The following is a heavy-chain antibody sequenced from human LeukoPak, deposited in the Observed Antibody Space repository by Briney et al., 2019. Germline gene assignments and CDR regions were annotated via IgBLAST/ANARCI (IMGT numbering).Heavy chain of an antibody. CDR3: ANLPVRGWPTFDY. CDR1: GFTFSSYA. J-gene: IGHJ4*02. V-gene: IGHV3-23*01. CDR2: ISGSGGST. D-gene: IGHD6-19*01. Sequence: PGGSVRLSCAASGFTFSSYAMSWVRQAPGKGLEWVSAISGSGGSTYYADSVKGRFTISRDNSKNTLYLQMNSLRAEDTAVYYCANLPVRGWPTFDYWGQGTLVTVSS.